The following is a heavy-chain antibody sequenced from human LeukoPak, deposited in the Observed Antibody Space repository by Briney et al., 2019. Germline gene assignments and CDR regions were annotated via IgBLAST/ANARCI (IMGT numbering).Heavy chain of an antibody. CDR2: IYYSGST. J-gene: IGHJ4*02. CDR1: GYSISTGYY. Sequence: SETLSLTCAVSGYSISTGYYWGWIRQTPGKGLEWIGYIYYSGSTNYNPSLKSRVTITVYTSKNQFSLKLSSVAAAEAAVDYCARGGGYHSDYWGQGTLVTVSS. CDR3: ARGGGYHSDY. D-gene: IGHD3-22*01. V-gene: IGHV4-61*01.